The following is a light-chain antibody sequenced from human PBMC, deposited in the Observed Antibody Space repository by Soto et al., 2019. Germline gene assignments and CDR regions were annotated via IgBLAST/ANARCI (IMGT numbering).Light chain of an antibody. J-gene: IGKJ2*01. CDR3: QQSDIVQRD. CDR2: DAS. CDR1: QNINKY. Sequence: DIQMTQSPSSLSASVGDRVTITCQASQNINKYLNWYQQKPGKAPKLLIYDASNLETGVTSRFSGGGSGTDFTFTISSLQSEDIETYYCQQSDIVQRDFGKGTKVDI. V-gene: IGKV1-33*01.